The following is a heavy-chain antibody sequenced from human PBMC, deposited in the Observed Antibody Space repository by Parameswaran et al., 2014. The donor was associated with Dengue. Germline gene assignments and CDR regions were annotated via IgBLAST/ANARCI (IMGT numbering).Heavy chain of an antibody. CDR2: IYYSGST. J-gene: IGHJ6*02. V-gene: IGHV4-61*07. Sequence: WIRQPPGKGLEWIGYIYYSGSTNYNPSLKSRVTISVDTSKNQFSLKLSSVTAADTAVYYCASQGYSSGWYFPNYYYYGMDVWGQGTTVTVSS. D-gene: IGHD6-19*01. CDR3: ASQGYSSGWYFPNYYYYGMDV.